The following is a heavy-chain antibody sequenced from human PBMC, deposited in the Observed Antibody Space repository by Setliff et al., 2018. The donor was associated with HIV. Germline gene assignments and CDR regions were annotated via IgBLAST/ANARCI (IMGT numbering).Heavy chain of an antibody. V-gene: IGHV4-59*08. Sequence: PSETLSLTCSVSGASIRGYYWTWIRQSPGKGLEWIGYVFYNGDTAYNPSLKSRLTISVDTSKSQFSLKLTSVTAADTAVYYCARQMTIPGVAITPVDYWGQGALVTVSS. CDR3: ARQMTIPGVAITPVDY. J-gene: IGHJ4*02. CDR2: VFYNGDT. D-gene: IGHD3-3*01. CDR1: GASIRGYY.